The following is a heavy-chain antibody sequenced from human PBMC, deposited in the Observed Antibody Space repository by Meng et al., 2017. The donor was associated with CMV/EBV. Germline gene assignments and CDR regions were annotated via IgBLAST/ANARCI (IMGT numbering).Heavy chain of an antibody. J-gene: IGHJ4*02. V-gene: IGHV3-49*04. CDR1: GFTFGDYA. Sequence: GGSLRLSCTASGFTFGDYAMSWVRQAPGKGLEWVGFIRSKAYGGTTEYAASVKGRFTISRDDSKSITYLQMNSLKTEDTAVYYCTRDFEVGATEDYWGQRTLVTVSS. D-gene: IGHD1-26*01. CDR2: IRSKAYGGTT. CDR3: TRDFEVGATEDY.